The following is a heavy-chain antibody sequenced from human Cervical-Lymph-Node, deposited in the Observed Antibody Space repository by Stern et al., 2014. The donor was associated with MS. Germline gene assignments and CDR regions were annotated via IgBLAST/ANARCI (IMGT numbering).Heavy chain of an antibody. Sequence: QVQLVQSGGGVVQPGRSLRLSCAASGFTFSSYGMHWVRQAPGKGLEWVAVISYDGSNKYYADSVKGRFTISRDNSKNTLYLQMNSLRAEDTAVYYCAKVFTDHPRFDNYGEAVAGRSFDYWGQGTLVTVSS. CDR2: ISYDGSNK. D-gene: IGHD6-19*01. CDR3: AKVFTDHPRFDNYGEAVAGRSFDY. CDR1: GFTFSSYG. J-gene: IGHJ4*02. V-gene: IGHV3-30*18.